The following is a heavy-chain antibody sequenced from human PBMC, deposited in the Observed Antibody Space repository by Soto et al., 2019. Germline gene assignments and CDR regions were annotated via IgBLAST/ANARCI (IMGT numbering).Heavy chain of an antibody. J-gene: IGHJ6*02. V-gene: IGHV4-61*01. Sequence: PSETLSLTSTVSGGSVSTGSYDWSWIWQPPGNGLAWIGKIFFTVSAHYNPSIRNRATMSVATSKDQFSLTLTSVPAADTAVYYCARDGHGMDVWGQGTTVTVSS. CDR3: ARDGHGMDV. CDR2: IFFTVSA. CDR1: GGSVSTGSYD.